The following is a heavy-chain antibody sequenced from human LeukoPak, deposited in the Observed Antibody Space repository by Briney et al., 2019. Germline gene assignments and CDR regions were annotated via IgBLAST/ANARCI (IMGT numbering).Heavy chain of an antibody. J-gene: IGHJ4*02. D-gene: IGHD7-27*01. CDR3: VQDRDWGFGY. Sequence: GSLRLSCAASGFTYRNYGMHWVRRAPGKGLEWVTFIRNDGSGKYYADSARGRFTISRDDSKNTLYLQMNSLRAEDTAVYHCVQDRDWGFGYWGRGTLVTVSS. V-gene: IGHV3-30*02. CDR1: GFTYRNYG. CDR2: IRNDGSGK.